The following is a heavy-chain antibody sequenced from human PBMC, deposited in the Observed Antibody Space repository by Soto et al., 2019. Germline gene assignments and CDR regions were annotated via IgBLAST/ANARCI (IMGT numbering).Heavy chain of an antibody. Sequence: EVQLVESGGGLVKPGGSLRHSCAASGFNFNTYAMNWVRQAPGKGLEWVSYISSGRIYIYYAESVKGRFTVSRDNAKNSLDLEMDSLRAEDTAIYYCARDRGDSGFFDLWGRGILVTVSS. CDR1: GFNFNTYA. V-gene: IGHV3-21*01. D-gene: IGHD2-21*02. CDR2: ISSGRIYI. J-gene: IGHJ2*01. CDR3: ARDRGDSGFFDL.